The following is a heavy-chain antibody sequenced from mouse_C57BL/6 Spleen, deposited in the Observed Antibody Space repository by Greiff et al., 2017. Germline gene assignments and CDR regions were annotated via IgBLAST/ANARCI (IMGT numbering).Heavy chain of an antibody. CDR1: GYTFTSYW. V-gene: IGHV1-59*01. CDR2: IDPSDSYT. J-gene: IGHJ1*03. D-gene: IGHD1-1*01. Sequence: QVQLQQPGAELVRPGTSVKLSCKASGYTFTSYWMHWVKQRPGQGLEWIGVIDPSDSYTNYNQKFKGKATLTVDTCSSTAYLQLSSLTSEDSAVYYCSRGVYGSSYWYVDVWGTGTTVTVSS. CDR3: SRGVYGSSYWYVDV.